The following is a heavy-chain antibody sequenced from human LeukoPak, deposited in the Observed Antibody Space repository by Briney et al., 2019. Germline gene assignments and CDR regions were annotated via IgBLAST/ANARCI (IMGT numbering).Heavy chain of an antibody. J-gene: IGHJ4*02. Sequence: GGSLRLSCAASGFRISDYYMSWVRQAPGKGLEWLSYISGSSNYINYADSVKGRFTISRDNAKNSLYLQMNSLRAEDTAVYYCARGGTHCSSTSCSLQGDDYWGQGTLVIVSS. V-gene: IGHV3-11*06. CDR1: GFRISDYY. CDR2: ISGSSNYI. CDR3: ARGGTHCSSTSCSLQGDDY. D-gene: IGHD2-2*01.